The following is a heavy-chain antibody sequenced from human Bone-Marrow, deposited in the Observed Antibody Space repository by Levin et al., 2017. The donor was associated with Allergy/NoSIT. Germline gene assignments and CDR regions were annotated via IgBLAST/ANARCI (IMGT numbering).Heavy chain of an antibody. J-gene: IGHJ5*01. V-gene: IGHV4-61*09. CDR2: MFVGGAA. CDR3: ARDETFNSWHVGWFDS. D-gene: IGHD2/OR15-2a*01. CDR1: GASINNTHHY. Sequence: RSSETLSLTCTVSGASINNTHHYWSWIRQPAGKGLEWIGHMFVGGAATYKRSLRSRVTISIDTSKNQFSLKLTSVTAADTAVYYCARDETFNSWHVGWFDSWGQGTLVTVSS.